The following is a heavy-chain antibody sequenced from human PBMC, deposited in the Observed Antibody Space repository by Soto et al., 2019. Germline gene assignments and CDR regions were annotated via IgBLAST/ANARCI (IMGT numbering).Heavy chain of an antibody. D-gene: IGHD2-2*01. V-gene: IGHV1-46*01. Sequence: ASVKIACKSSGYTVTSYDIHWVRQAPGQGLEWMGIINPSGGSTSYAQKFQGRVTMTRDTSTSTVYMELSSLRSEDTAVYYCAINLSRGVPAANRDYYYAMDVWGQGTTVTVSS. CDR2: INPSGGST. J-gene: IGHJ6*02. CDR3: AINLSRGVPAANRDYYYAMDV. CDR1: GYTVTSYD.